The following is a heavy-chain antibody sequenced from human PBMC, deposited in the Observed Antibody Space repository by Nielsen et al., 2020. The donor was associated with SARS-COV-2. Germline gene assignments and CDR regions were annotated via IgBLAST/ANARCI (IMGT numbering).Heavy chain of an antibody. CDR2: IIPIFGTA. D-gene: IGHD2-2*01. V-gene: IGHV1-69*06. CDR1: GGTFSSYA. CDR3: ARTSFTPDAFDI. Sequence: SVKVSCKASGGTFSSYAISWVRQAPGQGLEWMGGIIPIFGTANYAQKFQGRVTITADKSTSTAYMELSSLRSEDTAVYYCARTSFTPDAFDIWGQGTMVTVSS. J-gene: IGHJ3*02.